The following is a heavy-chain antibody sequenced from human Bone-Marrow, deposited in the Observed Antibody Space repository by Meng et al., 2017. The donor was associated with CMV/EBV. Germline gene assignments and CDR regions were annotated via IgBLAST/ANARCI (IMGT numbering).Heavy chain of an antibody. D-gene: IGHD1-7*01. V-gene: IGHV3-21*06. CDR3: ARDGMWVELDSRRGEKDY. J-gene: IGHJ4*02. CDR1: GFTFSSYS. CDR2: ISSSSSYI. Sequence: GGSLRLSCAASGFTFSSYSMNWVRQAPGKGLEWVSSISSSSSYIYYADSVKGRFTISRDNSKNTMYLQMNSLRAEDTAVYYCARDGMWVELDSRRGEKDYWGQGLLVTVSS.